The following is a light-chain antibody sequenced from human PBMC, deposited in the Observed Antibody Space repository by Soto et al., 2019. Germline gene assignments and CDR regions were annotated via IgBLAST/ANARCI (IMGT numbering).Light chain of an antibody. J-gene: IGKJ1*01. CDR2: AAS. Sequence: DIQMTQSPSSLSASVGDRVTITCRASQSINSYLNWYQQKPGKAPKFLIYAASSLQSGVPSPFSGSGSGTDFTLTISSLQSEDCATYYCQQSYSSPWTFGQGTKVEI. V-gene: IGKV1-39*01. CDR1: QSINSY. CDR3: QQSYSSPWT.